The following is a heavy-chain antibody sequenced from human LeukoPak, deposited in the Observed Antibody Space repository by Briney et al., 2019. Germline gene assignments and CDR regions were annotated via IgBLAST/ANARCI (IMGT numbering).Heavy chain of an antibody. CDR1: GFNFSCYA. CDR2: ISGSGGST. V-gene: IGHV3-23*01. CDR3: AKGLSPHDY. Sequence: GGSLRLSCAASGFNFSCYAINSVPQAPGKGLEWVSPISGSGGSTYYADSVKGRFTISRDNSKNTLYLQMNSLRAEDTAVYYCAKGLSPHDYWGQGTLVTVSS. J-gene: IGHJ4*02. D-gene: IGHD2/OR15-2a*01.